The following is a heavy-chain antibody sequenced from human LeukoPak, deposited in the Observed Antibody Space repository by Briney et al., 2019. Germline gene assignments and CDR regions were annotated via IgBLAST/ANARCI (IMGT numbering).Heavy chain of an antibody. Sequence: GGSLRLSCAASGFTFSNARMTWVRQAPGKGLEWVGRIKSKTDGGTTDYAAPVKGRFTISRDDSKNTLYLQMNSLRAEDTALYYCAKAYLRWKLLLYYFDYWGQGTLVTVSS. CDR1: GFTFSNAR. J-gene: IGHJ4*02. V-gene: IGHV3-15*05. CDR2: IKSKTDGGTT. CDR3: AKAYLRWKLLLYYFDY. D-gene: IGHD2-15*01.